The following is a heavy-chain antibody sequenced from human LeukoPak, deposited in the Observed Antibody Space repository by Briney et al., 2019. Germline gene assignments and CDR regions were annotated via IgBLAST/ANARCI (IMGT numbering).Heavy chain of an antibody. Sequence: GGSLRLSCAASGFTFSSYGMHWVRQAPGKGLEWVAVISYDGSNKYYADSVKGRFTISRDNSKNTLYLQMNSLRAEDTAVYYCARDRMYGDPKYFDYWGQGTLVTVSS. CDR2: ISYDGSNK. V-gene: IGHV3-30*19. CDR1: GFTFSSYG. D-gene: IGHD4-17*01. J-gene: IGHJ4*02. CDR3: ARDRMYGDPKYFDY.